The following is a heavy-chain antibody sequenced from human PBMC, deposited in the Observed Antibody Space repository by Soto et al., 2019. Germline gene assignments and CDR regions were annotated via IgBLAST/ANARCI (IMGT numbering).Heavy chain of an antibody. D-gene: IGHD5-18*01. CDR3: ARERGYSYGYLSYYYYGMDV. V-gene: IGHV3-7*01. CDR2: IKQDGSEK. Sequence: GGSLSLSCAASGFTFSSYWMSWVRQAPGKWLEWVANIKQDGSEKYYVDSVKGRFTISRDNAKNSLYLQMNSLRAEDTAVYYCARERGYSYGYLSYYYYGMDVWGQGTTVNVSS. CDR1: GFTFSSYW. J-gene: IGHJ6*02.